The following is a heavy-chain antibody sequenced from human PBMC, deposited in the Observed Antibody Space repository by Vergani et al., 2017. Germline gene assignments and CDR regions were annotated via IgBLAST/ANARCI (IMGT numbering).Heavy chain of an antibody. CDR1: GAAIKDFY. Sequence: QVQLPESGPGLVKPSETLSLTCTVSGAAIKDFYWSWFRQPPGKGLEWIGYVYYTGSTTYNPSLKSRVTISVDTSNNQFSLRMTSLTAADTAIYYCARGNPYVDFDIWGQGTMITVSS. CDR3: ARGNPYVDFDI. CDR2: VYYTGST. J-gene: IGHJ3*02. V-gene: IGHV4-59*01. D-gene: IGHD3-16*01.